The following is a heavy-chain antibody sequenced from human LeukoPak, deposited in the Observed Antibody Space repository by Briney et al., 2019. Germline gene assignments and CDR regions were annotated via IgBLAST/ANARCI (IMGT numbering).Heavy chain of an antibody. D-gene: IGHD2-15*01. J-gene: IGHJ5*01. V-gene: IGHV1-2*02. Sequence: ASVKVSCKPSGYTFSDYYLYWVRQAPGQGPEWMGWINPNSGGTNYAQKFQGRVTLTRDTSINTVCMELSRLTSDDTAVYFCARPGYCGGGSCSDWFDSWGQGTLVTVSS. CDR1: GYTFSDYY. CDR2: INPNSGGT. CDR3: ARPGYCGGGSCSDWFDS.